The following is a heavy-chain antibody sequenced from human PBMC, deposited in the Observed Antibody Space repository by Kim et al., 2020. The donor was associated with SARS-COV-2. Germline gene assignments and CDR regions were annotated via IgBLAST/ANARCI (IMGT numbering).Heavy chain of an antibody. Sequence: GSNKYYADSVKGRFTISRDNSKNTLYLQMNSLRAEDTAVYYCAKDHYYDYWGQGTLVTVSS. CDR3: AKDHYYDY. CDR2: GSNK. J-gene: IGHJ4*02. V-gene: IGHV3-30*02.